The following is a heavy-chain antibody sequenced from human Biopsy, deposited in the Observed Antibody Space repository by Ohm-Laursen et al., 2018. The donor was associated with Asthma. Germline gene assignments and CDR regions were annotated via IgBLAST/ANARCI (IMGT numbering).Heavy chain of an antibody. D-gene: IGHD1-26*01. J-gene: IGHJ4*02. Sequence: SLRLSCAASEFTFSNYVMSWVRQAPGKGLEWVSSITGSGGFTYYTDSVKGRFTISRDNSRNTLHLEMNSLRAEDTAVYFCAKEVFPGWELRRGPDSWGQGTLVTVSS. CDR3: AKEVFPGWELRRGPDS. CDR1: EFTFSNYV. V-gene: IGHV3-23*01. CDR2: ITGSGGFT.